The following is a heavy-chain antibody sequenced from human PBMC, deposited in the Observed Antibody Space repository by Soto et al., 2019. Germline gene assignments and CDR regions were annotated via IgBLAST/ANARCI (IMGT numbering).Heavy chain of an antibody. CDR2: INPSGGST. CDR1: GYTFASDY. J-gene: IGHJ6*02. D-gene: IGHD3-3*02. V-gene: IGHV1-46*01. CDR3: ARDVSTFGNYGMDV. Sequence: ASLKVSCMASGYTFASDYMHWVREAPGQGLEWMGIINPSGGSTSYAQKFQGRVTMTRDTSTSTVYMELSSLRSEDTAVYYCARDVSTFGNYGMDVWGQGTTVTVSS.